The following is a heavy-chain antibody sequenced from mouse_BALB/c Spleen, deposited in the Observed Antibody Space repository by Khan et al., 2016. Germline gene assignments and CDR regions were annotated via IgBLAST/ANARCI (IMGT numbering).Heavy chain of an antibody. CDR2: ISYSGYS. V-gene: IGHV3-2*02. CDR3: AKGRRKAWFAY. CDR1: GYSITSDYA. J-gene: IGHJ3*01. Sequence: EVQLQESGPGLVKPFQSLSLTCTVTGYSITSDYAWNWIRQFPGNKLEWMGYISYSGYSSYNPSLKSRISITRDTSKTQFFLQLNSVTPDDTATYYCAKGRRKAWFAYWGQGTLVTVSA.